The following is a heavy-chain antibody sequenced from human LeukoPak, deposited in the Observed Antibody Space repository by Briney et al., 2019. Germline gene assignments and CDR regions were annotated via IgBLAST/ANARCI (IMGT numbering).Heavy chain of an antibody. CDR3: ARRQGCSSTSCPPDS. CDR1: GYSFTTYW. V-gene: IGHV5-51*01. Sequence: GESLKISCRGSGYSFTTYWIGWVRQMPGKGLEWMGIIYPGDSDTRYSPTFQGQVTMSADKSINTAYLQWSSLKASDTAMYYCARRQGCSSTSCPPDSWGQGTLVTVSS. D-gene: IGHD2-2*01. CDR2: IYPGDSDT. J-gene: IGHJ4*02.